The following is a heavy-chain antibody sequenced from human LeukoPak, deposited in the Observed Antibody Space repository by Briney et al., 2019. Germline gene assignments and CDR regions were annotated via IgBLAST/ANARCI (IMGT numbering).Heavy chain of an antibody. V-gene: IGHV4-31*03. CDR1: GGSISSGGYY. J-gene: IGHJ4*02. D-gene: IGHD6-13*01. Sequence: SETLSPTCTVSGGSISSGGYYWSWIRQHPGKGLEWIGYIYYSGSTYYNPSLKSRVTISVDTSKNQFSLKLSSVTAADTAVYYCASEPLSSSWPYYFDYWGQGTLVTVSS. CDR2: IYYSGST. CDR3: ASEPLSSSWPYYFDY.